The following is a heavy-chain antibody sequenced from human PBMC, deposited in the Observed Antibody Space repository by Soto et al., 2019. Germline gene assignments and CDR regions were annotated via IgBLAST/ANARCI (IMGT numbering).Heavy chain of an antibody. CDR2: IYYSGST. V-gene: IGHV4-39*01. CDR3: ARTYSGSYGYFDY. CDR1: GGSISSSSYY. J-gene: IGHJ4*02. D-gene: IGHD1-26*01. Sequence: KSSETLSLTCTVSGGSISSSSYYWGWIRQPPGKGLEWIGSIYYSGSTYYNPSLKSRVTISVDTSKNQFSLKLSSVTAADTAVYYCARTYSGSYGYFDYWGQGTLVTVS.